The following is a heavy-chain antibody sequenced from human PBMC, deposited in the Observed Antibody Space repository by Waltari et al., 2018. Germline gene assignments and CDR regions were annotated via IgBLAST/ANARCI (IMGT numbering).Heavy chain of an antibody. D-gene: IGHD2-8*02. CDR1: GYSISSGYY. CDR3: ARVFGELGYCTGGVCYIGYYFDY. V-gene: IGHV4-38-2*01. Sequence: QVQLQESGPGLVKPSETLSLTCAVSGYSISSGYYWGWIRQPPGKGLEWIGSIYHSGSTYYNPSLKSRVTISVDTSKNQFSLKLSSVTAADTAVYYCARVFGELGYCTGGVCYIGYYFDYWGQGTLVTVSS. CDR2: IYHSGST. J-gene: IGHJ4*02.